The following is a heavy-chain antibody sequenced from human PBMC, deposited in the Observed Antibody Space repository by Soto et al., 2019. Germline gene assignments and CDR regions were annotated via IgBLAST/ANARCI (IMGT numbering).Heavy chain of an antibody. CDR1: GGSISSSNW. CDR3: ARRKYYDSSGYYTAVFDM. D-gene: IGHD3-22*01. Sequence: SETLSLTCAVSGGSISSSNWWSWVRQPPGKGLEWIGEIYHSGSTNYNPSLKSRVTISVDKSKNQFSLRLSSVTAADTAVYYCARRKYYDSSGYYTAVFDMWGQGTFVTVSS. V-gene: IGHV4-4*02. CDR2: IYHSGST. J-gene: IGHJ3*02.